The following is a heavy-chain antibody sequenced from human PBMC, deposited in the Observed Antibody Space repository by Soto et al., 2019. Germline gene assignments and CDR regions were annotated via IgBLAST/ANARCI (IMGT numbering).Heavy chain of an antibody. CDR2: ISYDGSNK. J-gene: IGHJ4*02. D-gene: IGHD3-9*01. CDR3: AKGERYFDWLSPVDY. V-gene: IGHV3-30*18. CDR1: GFTFSSYG. Sequence: GGSLRLSCAASGFTFSSYGMHWVRQAPGKGLEWVAVISYDGSNKYYADSVKGRFTISRDNSKNTLYLQMNSLRAEDTAVYYCAKGERYFDWLSPVDYWGQGTLVTVSS.